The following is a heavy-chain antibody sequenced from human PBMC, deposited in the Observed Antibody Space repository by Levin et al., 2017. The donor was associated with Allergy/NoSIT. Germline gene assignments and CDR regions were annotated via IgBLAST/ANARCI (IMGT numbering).Heavy chain of an antibody. V-gene: IGHV3-23*01. CDR1: GFTFTSYA. J-gene: IGHJ4*02. CDR3: AKVRSGGFDY. Sequence: GGSLSLTCAASGFTFTSYAMSWVRQAPGKGLEWVSVVSGSGATTYYTDSVKGRFTISRDNSKNTLYLQMNSLRAEDTAVYYCAKVRSGGFDYWGQGTLVTVSS. CDR2: VSGSGATT.